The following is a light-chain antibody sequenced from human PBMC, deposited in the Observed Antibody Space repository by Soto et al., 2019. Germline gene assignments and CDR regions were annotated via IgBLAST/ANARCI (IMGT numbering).Light chain of an antibody. CDR3: NSYTSISTLV. CDR2: EVS. CDR1: SSDVGGYNY. V-gene: IGLV2-14*01. J-gene: IGLJ2*01. Sequence: QAASVSGSPGQSITISCTGTSSDVGGYNYVSWYQQHPGKAPKLIIYEVSNRPSGVSNRFSGSKSGNTASLTISGLQAEDEADYYCNSYTSISTLVFGGGTKLTVL.